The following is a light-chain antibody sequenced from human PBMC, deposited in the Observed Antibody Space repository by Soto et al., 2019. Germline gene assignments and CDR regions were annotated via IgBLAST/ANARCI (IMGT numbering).Light chain of an antibody. CDR2: GAS. CDR3: QQYHDWPPLT. Sequence: EIVMTQSPATLSVSPGERATLSCRASQSVGNNLAWYQQQPGQAPRLLIHGASTRATGVPGRFSGSGSETEFPLTIASLQSEDFAVYYCQQYHDWPPLTFGGGTKVEIK. CDR1: QSVGNN. V-gene: IGKV3-15*01. J-gene: IGKJ4*01.